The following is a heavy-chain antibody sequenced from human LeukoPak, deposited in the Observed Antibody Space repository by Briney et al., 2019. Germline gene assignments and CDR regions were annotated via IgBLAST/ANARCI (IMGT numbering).Heavy chain of an antibody. CDR3: AKDTGFYGSRRHSYYFDH. Sequence: GGSLRLSCAASGFTFDDYAMYWVRQAPGKGLEWVSGISWNSGSLGYADSVKGRFTISRDNAKNSLYLQMNSLRADDTALYYCAKDTGFYGSRRHSYYFDHWGQGALVTVSS. V-gene: IGHV3-9*01. J-gene: IGHJ4*02. D-gene: IGHD3-10*01. CDR1: GFTFDDYA. CDR2: ISWNSGSL.